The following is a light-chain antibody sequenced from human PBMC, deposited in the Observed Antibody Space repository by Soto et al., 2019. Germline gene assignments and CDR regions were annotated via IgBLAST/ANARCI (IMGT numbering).Light chain of an antibody. CDR3: CSYAGSYTYV. J-gene: IGLJ1*01. V-gene: IGLV2-14*01. Sequence: QSALTQPASVSGSPGQSITISCTGTSSDVGGYNYVSWYQQHPGKAPKLMIYEVSHRPSGVSDRFSGSKSGNTASLTISGLQAEDEADYYCCSYAGSYTYVFGTGTKVTVL. CDR1: SSDVGGYNY. CDR2: EVS.